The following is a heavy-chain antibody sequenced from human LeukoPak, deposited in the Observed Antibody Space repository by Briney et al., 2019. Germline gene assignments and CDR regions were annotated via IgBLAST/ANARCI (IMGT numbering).Heavy chain of an antibody. CDR3: ARDLMDYDVSTGLHHYYMDV. J-gene: IGHJ6*02. D-gene: IGHD3-9*01. Sequence: GGSLRLSCAASGFTFSSYGMHWVRQAPGKGLEWVAVISSDGSNKYYADSVKGRFTISRDNAKNTLYLQMNTLRVEDTAVYYCARDLMDYDVSTGLHHYYMDVWGQGTTVTVSS. CDR2: ISSDGSNK. V-gene: IGHV3-30*03. CDR1: GFTFSSYG.